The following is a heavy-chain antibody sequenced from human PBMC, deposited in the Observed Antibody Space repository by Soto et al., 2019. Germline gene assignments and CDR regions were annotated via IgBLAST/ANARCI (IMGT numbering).Heavy chain of an antibody. D-gene: IGHD3-3*01. CDR1: GFTFSSYA. Sequence: GGSLRLSCAASGFTFSSYAMHWVRQAPGKGLEWVAVIPYDGSNKYYADSVKGRFTISRDNSKNTLYLQMNSLRAEDTAVYYCARSLEWLPYFDYWGQGTLVTVSS. J-gene: IGHJ4*02. CDR2: IPYDGSNK. V-gene: IGHV3-30-3*01. CDR3: ARSLEWLPYFDY.